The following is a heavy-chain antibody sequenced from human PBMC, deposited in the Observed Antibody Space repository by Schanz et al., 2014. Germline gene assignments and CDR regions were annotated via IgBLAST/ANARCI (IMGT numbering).Heavy chain of an antibody. CDR3: ARGNTIFGVVILGWLDP. J-gene: IGHJ5*02. V-gene: IGHV7-4-1*02. Sequence: QVHLVQSGSEVKKPGASVKVSCKASGYTFAMYDMNWVRQAPGQGLEWMGWINTNTGNPTYAQGFTGRFVFSLDTSVSTAYLQISSLKAEDTAVYYCARGNTIFGVVILGWLDPWGQGTLVTVSS. CDR1: GYTFAMYD. CDR2: INTNTGNP. D-gene: IGHD3-3*01.